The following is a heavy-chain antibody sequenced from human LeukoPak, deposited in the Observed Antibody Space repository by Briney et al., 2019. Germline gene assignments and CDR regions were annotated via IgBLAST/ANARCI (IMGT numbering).Heavy chain of an antibody. Sequence: SETLSLTCTVSGGSISGYYWNWIRQPPGKGLEWIGYIYYSGSTYYNPSLKSRVTISVDTSKNQFSLKLSSVTAADTAVYYCARVGYSNYLLDYWGQGTLVTVSS. D-gene: IGHD4-11*01. V-gene: IGHV4-59*12. CDR2: IYYSGST. CDR1: GGSISGYY. CDR3: ARVGYSNYLLDY. J-gene: IGHJ4*02.